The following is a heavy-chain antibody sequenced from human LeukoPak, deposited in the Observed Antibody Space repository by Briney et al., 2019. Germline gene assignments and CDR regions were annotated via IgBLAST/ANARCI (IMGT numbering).Heavy chain of an antibody. CDR3: ASRLKYCSSTSCPDY. D-gene: IGHD2-2*01. J-gene: IGHJ4*02. CDR1: GGSISSSSYY. V-gene: IGHV4-39*01. Sequence: MSSETLSLTCTVSGGSISSSSYYWGWIRQPPGKGLEWIGSIYYSGSTYYNPSLKSRVTMSVDTSQNQFSLKLSSVTAADTAVYYCASRLKYCSSTSCPDYWGQGTLVTVSS. CDR2: IYYSGST.